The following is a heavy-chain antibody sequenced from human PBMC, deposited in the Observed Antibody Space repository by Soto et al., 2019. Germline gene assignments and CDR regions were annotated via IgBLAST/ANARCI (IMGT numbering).Heavy chain of an antibody. J-gene: IGHJ4*02. D-gene: IGHD1-1*01. CDR1: GFIFSDYY. CDR3: AFQNYLSHWNLLDY. Sequence: QVQLVESGGGLVRPGGSLRLSSATSGFIFSDYYMSWIRQAPGKGLEWVAYISGSGASTDYADSVVGRFTVSRDNAKSTLSLFMESLRAEDTAIYYCAFQNYLSHWNLLDYWGQGTLVSVSS. CDR2: ISGSGAST. V-gene: IGHV3-11*05.